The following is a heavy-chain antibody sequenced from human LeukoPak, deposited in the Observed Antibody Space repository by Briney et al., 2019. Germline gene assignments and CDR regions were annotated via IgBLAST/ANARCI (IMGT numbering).Heavy chain of an antibody. V-gene: IGHV1-18*04. CDR2: ISAYNGNT. J-gene: IGHJ4*02. D-gene: IGHD6-6*01. CDR3: AREEYSSSEGFDY. CDR1: GYTFTGYY. Sequence: ASVKVSCKASGYTFTGYYMHWVRQAPGQGLEWMGWISAYNGNTNYAQRLQGRVTMTTDTSTSTAYMELRSLRSDDTAVYYCAREEYSSSEGFDYWGQGTLVTVSS.